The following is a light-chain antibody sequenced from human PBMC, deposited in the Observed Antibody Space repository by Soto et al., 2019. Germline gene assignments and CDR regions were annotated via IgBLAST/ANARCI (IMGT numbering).Light chain of an antibody. J-gene: IGKJ1*01. Sequence: DIQLTQSPSFLSASVGDRVTITCRASQGISSYLAWYQQKPGQAPELLIYAASTLQSGVPSRFSGSGSGTDYTLTISSLQPEDDSTYYCQQLNNYPPWTFGQGTKVEIK. CDR3: QQLNNYPPWT. V-gene: IGKV1-9*01. CDR2: AAS. CDR1: QGISSY.